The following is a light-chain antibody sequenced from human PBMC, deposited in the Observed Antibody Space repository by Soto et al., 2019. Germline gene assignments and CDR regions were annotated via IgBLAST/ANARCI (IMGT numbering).Light chain of an antibody. V-gene: IGKV3-11*01. Sequence: DIEVTQSPATLSSSLGERATLSCRASQSVSSYLAWYQQKPGRAPRLLIYDASNRATGIPARFSGSGSGTDFTLTISSLEPEDFAVYYCQQRSNWPPTFGQGTRLEIK. CDR1: QSVSSY. CDR2: DAS. CDR3: QQRSNWPPT. J-gene: IGKJ5*01.